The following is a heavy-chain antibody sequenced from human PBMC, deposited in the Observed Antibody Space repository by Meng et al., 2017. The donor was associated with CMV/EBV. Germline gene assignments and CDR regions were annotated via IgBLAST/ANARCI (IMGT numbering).Heavy chain of an antibody. V-gene: IGHV4-34*01. D-gene: IGHD3-22*01. CDR2: TNHSGST. Sequence: VQLQQSDQGLLKPCRTLALHCIVYGGSFSGYYWSWIRQPPGKGLEWIGETNHSGSTNYNPSLKSRVTISVDTSKNQFSLKLSSVTAADTAVYYCARAKIMYYYDSSGYYYDYWGQGTLVTVSS. J-gene: IGHJ4*02. CDR3: ARAKIMYYYDSSGYYYDY. CDR1: GGSFSGYY.